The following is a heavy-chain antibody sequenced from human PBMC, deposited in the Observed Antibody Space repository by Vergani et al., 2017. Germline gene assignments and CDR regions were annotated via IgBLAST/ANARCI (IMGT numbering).Heavy chain of an antibody. D-gene: IGHD3-10*01. CDR3: ARETRYYGSGSYGGAGDY. J-gene: IGHJ4*02. Sequence: QVQLVESGGGVVQPGRSLRLSCAASGFTFSSYAMHWVRQAPGKGLEWVAVISYDGRNKYYADSVKGRFTISRDNSKNTLYLQMNSLRAEDTAVYYCARETRYYGSGSYGGAGDYWGQGTLVTVSS. CDR1: GFTFSSYA. V-gene: IGHV3-30*04. CDR2: ISYDGRNK.